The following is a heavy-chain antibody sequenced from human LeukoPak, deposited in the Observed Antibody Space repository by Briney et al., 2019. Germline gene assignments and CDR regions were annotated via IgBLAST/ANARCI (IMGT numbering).Heavy chain of an antibody. CDR1: GFTFSSYA. J-gene: IGHJ6*02. Sequence: GGSLRLSCAASGFTFSSYAMSWVRQARGKGLEGVSTLDASGAPTDYPDSVRGRFTISRDNSKSTLYLQMNSLGADDTASYWCAKGGRVERTEAWGQGTTVTVSS. D-gene: IGHD2-2*01. V-gene: IGHV3-23*01. CDR3: AKGGRVERTEA. CDR2: LDASGAPT.